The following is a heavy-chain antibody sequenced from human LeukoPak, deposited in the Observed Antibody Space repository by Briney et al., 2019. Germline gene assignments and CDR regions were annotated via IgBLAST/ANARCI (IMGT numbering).Heavy chain of an antibody. CDR1: GGSISSYY. J-gene: IGHJ4*02. CDR2: IYYSGST. D-gene: IGHD3-16*01. V-gene: IGHV4-59*08. CDR3: AKHYVFVYGGSSFDY. Sequence: SETLSLTCTVSGGSISSYYWSWIRQPPGKGLEWIGYIYYSGSTNYNPSLQSRVTISVDMSQNQFSLKLRSVTAADTAVYYCAKHYVFVYGGSSFDYWGQGTLVTVSS.